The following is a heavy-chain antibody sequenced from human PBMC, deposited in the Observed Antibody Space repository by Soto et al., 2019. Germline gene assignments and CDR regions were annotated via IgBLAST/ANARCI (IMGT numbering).Heavy chain of an antibody. D-gene: IGHD3-9*01. CDR3: ATVVGRDFMRLDYFDY. Sequence: ASVKVSCKASGYTFTSYGISWVRQAPGQGLEWMGWISAYNGNTNYAQKLQGRVTMTTDTSTSTAYMELRSLRSDDTAVYYCATVVGRDFMRLDYFDYWGQGTLVTVSS. CDR2: ISAYNGNT. V-gene: IGHV1-18*01. J-gene: IGHJ4*02. CDR1: GYTFTSYG.